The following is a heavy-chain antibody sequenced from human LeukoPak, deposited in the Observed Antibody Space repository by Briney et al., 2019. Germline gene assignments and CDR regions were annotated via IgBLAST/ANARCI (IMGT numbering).Heavy chain of an antibody. CDR3: ARGGTYYYDSSGYYDYDY. CDR2: IIPILGIA. V-gene: IGHV1-69*04. CDR1: GGTFSSYA. D-gene: IGHD3-22*01. Sequence: SAKVSCKASGGTFSSYAISWVRQAPGQGLEWMGRIIPILGIANYAQKFQGRVTITADKSTSTAYMELSSLRSEDTAVYYCARGGTYYYDSSGYYDYDYWGQGTLVTVSS. J-gene: IGHJ4*02.